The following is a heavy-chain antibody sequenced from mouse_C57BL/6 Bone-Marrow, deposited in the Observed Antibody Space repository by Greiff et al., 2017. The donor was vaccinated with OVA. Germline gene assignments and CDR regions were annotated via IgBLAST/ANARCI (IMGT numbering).Heavy chain of an antibody. CDR3: ARRTTVVADYAMDY. CDR1: GFTFSSYG. D-gene: IGHD1-1*01. V-gene: IGHV5-6*02. J-gene: IGHJ4*01. Sequence: EVKLVESGGDLVKPGGSLKLSCAASGFTFSSYGMSWVRQTPDKRLEWVATSSSGGSYTYYPDSVKGRFTISRDNAKNTLYLQMSSLKSEDTAMYYCARRTTVVADYAMDYWGQGTSVTVSS. CDR2: SSSGGSYT.